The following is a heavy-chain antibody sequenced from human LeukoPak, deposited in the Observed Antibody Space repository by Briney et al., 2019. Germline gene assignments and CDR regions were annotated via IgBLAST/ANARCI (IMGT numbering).Heavy chain of an antibody. Sequence: PGGSLRLSCAASGFTFSTYDMHWVRQAPGKGLEWVAAISYDGRNKYYADSVKGRFTISRDNSKNALFLQMNSLRAEDTALYYCANKGASGWRFDYWGQGTLVTVSS. V-gene: IGHV3-30*18. CDR3: ANKGASGWRFDY. CDR2: ISYDGRNK. J-gene: IGHJ4*02. CDR1: GFTFSTYD. D-gene: IGHD6-19*01.